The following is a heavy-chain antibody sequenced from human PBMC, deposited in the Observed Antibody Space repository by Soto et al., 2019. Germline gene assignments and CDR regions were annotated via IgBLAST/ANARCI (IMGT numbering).Heavy chain of an antibody. Sequence: QVQLVESGGGVVQPGRSLRLSCAASGFTFSSYGMHWVRQAPGKGLEWVAVISHDGSNKYYADSVKDRFTISRDNSKNTLYLQMNSLRAEDTAVYYCARAVVYYYYGMDVWGQGTTVTVSS. D-gene: IGHD6-19*01. CDR1: GFTFSSYG. CDR2: ISHDGSNK. J-gene: IGHJ6*02. V-gene: IGHV3-30*03. CDR3: ARAVVYYYYGMDV.